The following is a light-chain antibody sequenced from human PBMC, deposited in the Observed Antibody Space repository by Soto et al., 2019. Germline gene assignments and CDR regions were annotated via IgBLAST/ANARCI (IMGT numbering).Light chain of an antibody. CDR2: DVS. Sequence: QSALAQPRSVSGSPGQSVTISCTGTSSDVGGYNYVSWYQQHPGKAPKLMIYDVSKRPSGVPDRFSGSKSGNTASLTISGLQAEDEADYYCCSYAVSYTSGSVVFGGGTKLTVL. V-gene: IGLV2-11*01. J-gene: IGLJ2*01. CDR3: CSYAVSYTSGSVV. CDR1: SSDVGGYNY.